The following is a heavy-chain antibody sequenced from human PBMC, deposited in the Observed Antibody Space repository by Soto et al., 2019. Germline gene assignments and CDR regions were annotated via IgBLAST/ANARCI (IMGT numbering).Heavy chain of an antibody. Sequence: KLSETLSLTCTVSGGSMSSYYWTWIRQPAGKGLEWIGRVYSSGGTHYSPSLKSRVIISLDTSKNQFSLRLLSVTDADTAVYFCARGQRFSDWFDPWGQGTLVTVSS. CDR1: GGSMSSYY. V-gene: IGHV4-4*07. CDR3: ARGQRFSDWFDP. D-gene: IGHD3-3*01. J-gene: IGHJ5*02. CDR2: VYSSGGT.